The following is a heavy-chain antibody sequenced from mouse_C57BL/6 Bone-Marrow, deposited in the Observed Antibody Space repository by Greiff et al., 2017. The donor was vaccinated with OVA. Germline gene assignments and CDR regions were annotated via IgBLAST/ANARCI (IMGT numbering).Heavy chain of an antibody. D-gene: IGHD3-2*02. CDR3: ARKGDSSGYVGWFAY. Sequence: EVKLQQSGPELVKPGASVKISCKASGYTFTDYYMNWVKQSHGKSLEWIGDINPNNGGTSYNQKFKGKATLTVDKSSSTAYMELRSLTSEDSAVYYCARKGDSSGYVGWFAYWGQGTLVTVSA. CDR1: GYTFTDYY. V-gene: IGHV1-26*01. CDR2: INPNNGGT. J-gene: IGHJ3*01.